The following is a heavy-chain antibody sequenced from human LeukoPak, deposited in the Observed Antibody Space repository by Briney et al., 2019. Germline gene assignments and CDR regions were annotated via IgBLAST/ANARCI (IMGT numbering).Heavy chain of an antibody. CDR3: ARLRDYYDSSGYYGY. CDR2: INHSGST. Sequence: SQTLSLTCTVSGGSISTGGHYWSWIRQPPGKGLEWIGEINHSGSTNYNPSLKSRVTISVDTSKNQFSLKLSSVTAADTAVYYCARLRDYYDSSGYYGYWGQGTLVTVSS. CDR1: GGSISTGGHY. V-gene: IGHV4-30-2*01. D-gene: IGHD3-22*01. J-gene: IGHJ4*02.